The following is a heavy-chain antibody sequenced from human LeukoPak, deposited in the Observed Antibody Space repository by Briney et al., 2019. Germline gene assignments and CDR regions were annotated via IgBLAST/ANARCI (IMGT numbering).Heavy chain of an antibody. CDR2: ISTSSIYI. CDR3: ARSGLSRFDY. J-gene: IGHJ4*02. Sequence: PGGSLRLSCAASGFTFSRYSMNWVRQAPGKGLEWVSSISTSSIYIYYADSVKGRFTISRDNAKNSLYLQMNSLRAEDTAVYYCARSGLSRFDYWGQGTLVTVSS. D-gene: IGHD4/OR15-4a*01. CDR1: GFTFSRYS. V-gene: IGHV3-21*04.